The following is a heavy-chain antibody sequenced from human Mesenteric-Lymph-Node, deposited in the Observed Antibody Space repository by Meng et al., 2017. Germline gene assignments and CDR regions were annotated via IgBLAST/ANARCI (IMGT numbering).Heavy chain of an antibody. CDR3: TKATSHTCIGIKCYYFDS. J-gene: IGHJ4*01. D-gene: IGHD2-15*01. CDR2: IDPDGTVT. CDR1: GFMFRRYW. V-gene: IGHV3-74*01. Sequence: GGSLRLSCVASGFMFRRYWMHWVRQAPGKGLMWVARIDPDGTVTNNPESVEGRFTVSRDNLKNTLYLEMDNLRAEDTAVYFCTKATSHTCIGIKCYYFDSWGHGTPVTVSS.